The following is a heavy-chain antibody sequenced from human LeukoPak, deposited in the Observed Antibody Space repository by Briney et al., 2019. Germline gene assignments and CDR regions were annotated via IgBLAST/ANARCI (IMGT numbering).Heavy chain of an antibody. CDR3: TTDRQIPSPYFDY. CDR1: GFTFSNAW. J-gene: IGHJ4*02. V-gene: IGHV3-15*01. Sequence: GGSLRLSCAASGFTFSNAWMSWVRQAPGKGLEWVGRIKSKTDGGTTDYAAPVKGRFTISRDDSKNTLYLQMNSLKTEDTAVYDCTTDRQIPSPYFDYWGQGTLVTVSS. CDR2: IKSKTDGGTT.